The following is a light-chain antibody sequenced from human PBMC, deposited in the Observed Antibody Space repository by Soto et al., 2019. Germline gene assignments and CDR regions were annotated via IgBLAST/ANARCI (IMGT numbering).Light chain of an antibody. CDR3: CSYAGSGTYV. J-gene: IGLJ1*01. V-gene: IGLV2-23*01. Sequence: QSALTQPASVSGSPGQSITISCAGTSSDVGAYNLVSWHQQHPGKAPKLMIYEGSERPSGVSNRFSGSKSGNTASLTSSGLQAEDEADYYCCSYAGSGTYVFGTGTKLTVL. CDR2: EGS. CDR1: SSDVGAYNL.